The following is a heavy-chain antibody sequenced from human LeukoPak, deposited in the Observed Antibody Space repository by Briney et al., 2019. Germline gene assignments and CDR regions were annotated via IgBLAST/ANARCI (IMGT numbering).Heavy chain of an antibody. D-gene: IGHD3-9*01. V-gene: IGHV1-18*01. CDR1: GYTFTSYG. CDR2: ISAYNGNT. Sequence: ASVKVSCKASGYTFTSYGISWVRQAPGQGLEWMGWISAYNGNTNYAQKLQGRVTMTRDTSTSTVYMELSSLRSEDTAVYYCARRPVYYYSGRPNYGSMDVWGQGTTVTVSS. J-gene: IGHJ6*02. CDR3: ARRPVYYYSGRPNYGSMDV.